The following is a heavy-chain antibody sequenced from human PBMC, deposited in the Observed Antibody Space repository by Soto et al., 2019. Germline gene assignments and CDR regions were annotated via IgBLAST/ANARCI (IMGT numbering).Heavy chain of an antibody. CDR1: GFTFSSYG. V-gene: IGHV3-30*03. CDR2: ISYDGSNK. Sequence: PGGSLRLSCAASGFTFSSYGMHWVRQAPGKGLEWVAVISYDGSNKYYADSVKGRFTISRDNAKNTLYLQMNSLRAEDTAVYYCARAAYNSGPGYWGQGTLVTVSS. D-gene: IGHD5-12*01. CDR3: ARAAYNSGPGY. J-gene: IGHJ4*02.